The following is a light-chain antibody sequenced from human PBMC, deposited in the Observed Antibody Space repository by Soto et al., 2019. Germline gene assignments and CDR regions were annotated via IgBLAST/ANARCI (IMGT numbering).Light chain of an antibody. CDR3: GSYASATLI. V-gene: IGLV2-14*01. J-gene: IGLJ2*01. CDR1: SNDIGAYNY. CDR2: EVT. Sequence: QSVLTQPASVSGSPGQSITISCTGTSNDIGAYNYVSWYQQYPGKVPTLLIYEVTFRPSGVSNLFSGSKSGNTASLTISGLQTEDEADYYCGSYASATLIFGGGTKLTVL.